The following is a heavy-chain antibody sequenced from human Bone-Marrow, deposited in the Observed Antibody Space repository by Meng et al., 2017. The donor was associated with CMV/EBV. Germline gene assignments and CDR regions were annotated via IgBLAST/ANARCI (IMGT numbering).Heavy chain of an antibody. V-gene: IGHV3-74*01. CDR1: GFTFSSYW. CDR2: INSDGSST. J-gene: IGHJ6*02. D-gene: IGHD3-16*01. Sequence: LSLTCAASGFTFSSYWMHWVRQAPGKGLVWVSRINSDGSSTSYADSVKGRFTISRDNAKNTLYLQMNSLRAEDTAVYYCARGGDYEGMDVWGQGTTVTVSS. CDR3: ARGGDYEGMDV.